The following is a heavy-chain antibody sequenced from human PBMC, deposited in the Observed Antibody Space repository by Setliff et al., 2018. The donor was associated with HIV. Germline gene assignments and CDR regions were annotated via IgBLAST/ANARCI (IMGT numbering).Heavy chain of an antibody. Sequence: ASVKVSCKASGYTFTAYCIHWVRQAPGQGLEWVGRINPNSGGTNYAQRFQGRVTMTLETSISTAYMELTSLRSDDTAVYYCATGLGYCSAGSCHGRGQGTLVTVSS. CDR2: INPNSGGT. CDR3: ATGLGYCSAGSCHG. CDR1: GYTFTAYC. V-gene: IGHV1-2*06. D-gene: IGHD2-15*01. J-gene: IGHJ4*02.